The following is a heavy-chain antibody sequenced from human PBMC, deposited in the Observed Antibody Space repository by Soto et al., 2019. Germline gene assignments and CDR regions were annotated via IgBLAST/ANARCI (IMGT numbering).Heavy chain of an antibody. J-gene: IGHJ4*02. CDR1: GQTLTEFA. V-gene: IGHV1-24*01. CDR2: FDPDGGEI. D-gene: IGHD3-3*01. Sequence: ASVKVSCKGSGQTLTEFAVHWVRRAPGEGLEWMGGFDPDGGEIVVAQKFQDRVTMTEAISTDTAYLELTNLRSEDTAVYYCARDGDFGVVMYFDYWGQGTLVTVSS. CDR3: ARDGDFGVVMYFDY.